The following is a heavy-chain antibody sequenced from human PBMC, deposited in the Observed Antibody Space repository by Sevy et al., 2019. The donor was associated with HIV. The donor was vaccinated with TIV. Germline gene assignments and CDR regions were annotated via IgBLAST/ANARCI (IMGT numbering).Heavy chain of an antibody. V-gene: IGHV3-23*01. CDR2: ISGSGGST. CDR1: GFTFSSYA. J-gene: IGHJ6*02. Sequence: GGSLRLSCAASGFTFSSYAMSWVRQAPGKGLEWVSAISGSGGSTYYADSVKGRSTISRDNSKNTLYLQMNSLRAEDTAVDYCACLLYYYGMDVWGQGTTVTVSS. CDR3: ACLLYYYGMDV.